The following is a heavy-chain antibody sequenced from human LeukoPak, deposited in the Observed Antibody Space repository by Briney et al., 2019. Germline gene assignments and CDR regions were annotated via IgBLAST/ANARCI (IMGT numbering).Heavy chain of an antibody. CDR3: ARGDPHADL. Sequence: GGSLRLSCAASGFDLSTNEMYWVPQAPGKGLEWIAHITISGHTKNYADSVKGRFTISRDNARTSLSLHMNSLRVEDTGLYYCARGDPHADLWGQGTLVAVSS. V-gene: IGHV3-48*03. J-gene: IGHJ5*02. CDR2: ITISGHTK. CDR1: GFDLSTNE.